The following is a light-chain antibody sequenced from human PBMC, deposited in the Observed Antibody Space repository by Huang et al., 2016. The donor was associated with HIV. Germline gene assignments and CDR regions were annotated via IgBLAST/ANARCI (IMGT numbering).Light chain of an antibody. Sequence: DIQMTQSPSSLSASVGARVTISCRASQGIANHLAWYQQRPGKAPKLLIYAASALQSGVPSRFSGSGSGTDFTLTISSLQPEDVATYFCQKYNNAPRTFGPGTKVEVK. V-gene: IGKV1-27*01. CDR2: AAS. CDR3: QKYNNAPRT. CDR1: QGIANH. J-gene: IGKJ3*01.